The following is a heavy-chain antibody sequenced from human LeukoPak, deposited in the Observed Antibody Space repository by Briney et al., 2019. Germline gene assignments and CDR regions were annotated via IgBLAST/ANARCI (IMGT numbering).Heavy chain of an antibody. CDR3: ARGYSGYFYY. J-gene: IGHJ4*02. D-gene: IGHD5-12*01. V-gene: IGHV4-39*01. Sequence: SETLSLTCTVSGGTISSCSYYWGWLRPPPGLEGVWIGIIYYSGSTYYNPSLKSPVTLSVDTSKNPCSLKLSSVTAADTAVYYWARGYSGYFYYWGQGTLVTVSS. CDR1: GGTISSCSYY. CDR2: IYYSGST.